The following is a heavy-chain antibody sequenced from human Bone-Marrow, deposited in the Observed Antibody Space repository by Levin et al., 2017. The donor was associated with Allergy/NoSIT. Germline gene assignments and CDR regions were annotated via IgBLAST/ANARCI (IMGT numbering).Heavy chain of an antibody. CDR2: FHSSGIT. V-gene: IGHV4-61*01. D-gene: IGHD3-22*01. Sequence: SETLSLTCIVSGGSVSSASYFWNWIRQPPGKGLEWIGNFHSSGITNYNPPFKSGVTIAEDTSRDQFSLKLSSVTAADTAVYYCAGEGGASSGIFDYWGQGTVVTVSS. CDR3: AGEGGASSGIFDY. J-gene: IGHJ4*02. CDR1: GGSVSSASYF.